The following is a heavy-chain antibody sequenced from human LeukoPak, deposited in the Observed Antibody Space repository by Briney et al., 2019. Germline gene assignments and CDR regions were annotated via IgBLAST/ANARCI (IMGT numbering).Heavy chain of an antibody. D-gene: IGHD3-3*01. CDR3: AFGGSGYTRYYYYYYMDV. J-gene: IGHJ6*03. Sequence: SETLSLTCTVSGGSISSYYWSWIRQPPGKGLEWIGYIYYSGSTNYNPSLKSRVTISVDTSKNQFSLKLSSVTAADTAAYYCAFGGSGYTRYYYYYYMDVWGKGTTVTVSS. CDR2: IYYSGST. CDR1: GGSISSYY. V-gene: IGHV4-59*01.